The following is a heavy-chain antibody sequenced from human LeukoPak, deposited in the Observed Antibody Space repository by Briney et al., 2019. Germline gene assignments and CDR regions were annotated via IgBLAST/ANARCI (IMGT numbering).Heavy chain of an antibody. CDR1: GYTFTSYY. J-gene: IGHJ4*02. V-gene: IGHV1-46*01. D-gene: IGHD6-13*01. CDR2: INPGGGST. Sequence: ASVKVFCKASGYTFTSYYLHWVRQAPGQGLEWMGIINPGGGSTSYAQKFQGRVTMTRDTSTSTVYMELSSLRSEDTAVYYCARDPEGIAAAGTDYWGQGTLVTVSS. CDR3: ARDPEGIAAAGTDY.